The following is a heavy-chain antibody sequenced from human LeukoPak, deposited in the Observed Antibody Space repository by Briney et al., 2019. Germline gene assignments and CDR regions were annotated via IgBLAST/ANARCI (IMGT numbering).Heavy chain of an antibody. D-gene: IGHD6-19*01. Sequence: PGGSLRLSCAASGFTFSSYWMSWVRQAPGKGLEWVANIKQDGSEKYYVDSVKGRFTISRDNAKNSLYLQMNSLRAEDTAVYYCARERTPTVAGTFVDYWGQGTLVSVSS. CDR1: GFTFSSYW. CDR3: ARERTPTVAGTFVDY. CDR2: IKQDGSEK. V-gene: IGHV3-7*01. J-gene: IGHJ4*02.